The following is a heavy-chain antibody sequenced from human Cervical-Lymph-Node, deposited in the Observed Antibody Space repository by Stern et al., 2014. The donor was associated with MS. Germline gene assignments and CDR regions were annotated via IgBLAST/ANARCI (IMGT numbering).Heavy chain of an antibody. D-gene: IGHD1-26*01. V-gene: IGHV1-69*01. J-gene: IGHJ6*02. CDR2: IIPIFGTA. CDR3: ARGELKEGLVRGMDV. Sequence: QVQLGQSGAEVKKPGSSVKVSCKASGGTFSSYDISWVRQAPGQGLEWMGGIIPIFGTANHAQKFQGRVTIAAEESTSTAYMELSSLRSEDTAVYYCARGELKEGLVRGMDVWGQGTTVTVSS. CDR1: GGTFSSYD.